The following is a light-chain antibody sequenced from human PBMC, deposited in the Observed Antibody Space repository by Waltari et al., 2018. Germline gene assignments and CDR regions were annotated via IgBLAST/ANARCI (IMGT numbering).Light chain of an antibody. CDR3: QQRYKWPLT. V-gene: IGKV3-11*01. CDR1: QSVSTY. Sequence: EIVLTQSPATLSLSPGERATLSCRASQSVSTYLAWYQQRPGQPPRLLIYDSSSRATGSPARFSGSGSGTDFTLTISSLEPEDFAVYYCQQRYKWPLTFGGGSKVEI. CDR2: DSS. J-gene: IGKJ4*01.